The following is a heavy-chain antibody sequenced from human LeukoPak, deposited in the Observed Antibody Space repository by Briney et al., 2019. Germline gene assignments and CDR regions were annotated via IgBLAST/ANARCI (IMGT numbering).Heavy chain of an antibody. CDR3: ARESWDTMVRAVVLEL. CDR2: IYYSGST. V-gene: IGHV4-59*01. Sequence: SETLSLTCTVSDGSSSSSSWNWIRQPPDKGLEWIGYIYYSGSTKYNPSLESRVTISVDMSKNQFSLNVRSVTAADTAVYYCARESWDTMVRAVVLELWGPGTPVTVSS. J-gene: IGHJ4*02. CDR1: DGSSSSSS. D-gene: IGHD3-10*01.